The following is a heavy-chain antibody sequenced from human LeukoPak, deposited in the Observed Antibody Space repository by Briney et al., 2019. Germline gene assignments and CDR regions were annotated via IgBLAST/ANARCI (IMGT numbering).Heavy chain of an antibody. CDR1: GLSFTNYA. J-gene: IGHJ4*02. Sequence: GTSLRLSCVVYGLSFTNYAMRSVRQAPGKGLELVSAITGSDGSSTYAPSVKGRFTVSRDNSKNTLYLQVNSLRAEDTAVYYCAKWGDYDILTGYYVPDYWGQGALVTVSS. CDR3: AKWGDYDILTGYYVPDY. CDR2: ITGSDGSS. V-gene: IGHV3-23*01. D-gene: IGHD3-9*01.